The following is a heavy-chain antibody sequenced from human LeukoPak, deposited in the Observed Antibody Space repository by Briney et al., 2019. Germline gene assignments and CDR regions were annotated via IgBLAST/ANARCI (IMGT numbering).Heavy chain of an antibody. Sequence: GWIRQPPGKGLEWMGIIYPGDSDTRYSPSFQGQVTISADKSISTAYLQWSSLKASDTAMYYCARPSNSRWFGAFDIWGQGTMVTVSS. V-gene: IGHV5-51*01. CDR3: ARPSNSRWFGAFDI. D-gene: IGHD3-10*01. J-gene: IGHJ3*02. CDR2: IYPGDSDT.